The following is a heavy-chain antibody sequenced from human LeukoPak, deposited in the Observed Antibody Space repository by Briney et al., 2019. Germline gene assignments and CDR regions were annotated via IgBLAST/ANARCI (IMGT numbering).Heavy chain of an antibody. V-gene: IGHV3-73*01. CDR1: GFTFSGSA. CDR2: IRNEGNSYAT. J-gene: IGHJ6*04. CDR3: ARDPVDV. Sequence: GGSLRLSCAASGFTFSGSAMHWVRQPSGKGLEWVGHIRNEGNSYATVYAASVKGRFTISRDDSKDTAYLQMNSLKTEEKDVYYCARDPVDVWGKGTKVTVSS.